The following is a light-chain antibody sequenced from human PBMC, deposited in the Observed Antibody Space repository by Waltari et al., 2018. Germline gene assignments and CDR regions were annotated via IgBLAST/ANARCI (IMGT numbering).Light chain of an antibody. J-gene: IGKJ2*01. V-gene: IGKV1-8*01. CDR3: QQYYSYPQT. CDR2: AAS. CDR1: QGISSY. Sequence: AIRMTQSPSSLSASTGDRVTITCRASQGISSYLAWYQQKPGKAPKLLSYAASTLQSWVPSRFSGSGSGTEFTLTISCLQSEDFATYYCQQYYSYPQTVGQGTKLEIK.